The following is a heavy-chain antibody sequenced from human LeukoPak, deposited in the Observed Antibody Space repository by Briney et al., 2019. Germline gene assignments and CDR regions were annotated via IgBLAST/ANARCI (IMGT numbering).Heavy chain of an antibody. CDR1: GFTFDDYA. CDR3: AKERDYGDYFDY. D-gene: IGHD4-17*01. CDR2: ISWNSGSI. V-gene: IGHV3-9*01. Sequence: GGSLRLSCAAPGFTFDDYAMHWVRQAPGKGLEWVSGISWNSGSIGYADSVKGRFTISRDNAKNSLYLQMNSLRAEDTALYYCAKERDYGDYFDYWGQGTLVTVSS. J-gene: IGHJ4*02.